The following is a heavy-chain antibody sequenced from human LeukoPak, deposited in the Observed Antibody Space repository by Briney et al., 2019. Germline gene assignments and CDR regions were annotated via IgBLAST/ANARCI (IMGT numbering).Heavy chain of an antibody. J-gene: IGHJ5*02. V-gene: IGHV4-34*01. CDR3: ARRSVYYDYVWGSYRNWFDP. CDR2: INHSGST. Sequence: SETLSLTCAVYGGSFSGYYWSWIRQPPGKGLEWTGEINHSGSTNYNPSLKSRVTISVDTSKNQFSLKLSSVTAADTAVYYCARRSVYYDYVWGSYRNWFDPWGQGTLVTVSS. CDR1: GGSFSGYY. D-gene: IGHD3-16*02.